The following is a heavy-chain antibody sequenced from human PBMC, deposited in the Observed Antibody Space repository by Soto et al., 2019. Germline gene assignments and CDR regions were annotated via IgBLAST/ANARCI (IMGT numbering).Heavy chain of an antibody. J-gene: IGHJ3*01. Sequence: DVQLVESGGGSVQPGGSLSLSCAATGFTFSYYWMHWVRKAPGKGLVWVSRIHSDGSSTTDADSVKGRFTISRDNAKNTLYLQMNSLRAEYTAVYYCARGQWGAFDLWGQGTMVTVAS. CDR2: IHSDGSST. CDR1: GFTFSYYW. CDR3: ARGQWGAFDL. V-gene: IGHV3-74*01. D-gene: IGHD1-26*01.